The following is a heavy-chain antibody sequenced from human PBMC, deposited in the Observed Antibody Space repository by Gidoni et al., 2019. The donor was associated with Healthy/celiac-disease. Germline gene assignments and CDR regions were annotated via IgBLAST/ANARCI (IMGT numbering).Heavy chain of an antibody. CDR3: ARGGSSSYYYYYYGMDV. D-gene: IGHD2-2*01. Sequence: QVQLVQSGAEVKKPGASVQVSCKASGYTFTSYDINWVRQATGQGLEWMGWMNPNRGNTGYAQKFQGRVTMTRNTSISTAYMELSSLRSEDTAVYYCARGGSSSYYYYYYGMDVWGQGTTVTVSS. CDR2: MNPNRGNT. CDR1: GYTFTSYD. J-gene: IGHJ6*02. V-gene: IGHV1-8*01.